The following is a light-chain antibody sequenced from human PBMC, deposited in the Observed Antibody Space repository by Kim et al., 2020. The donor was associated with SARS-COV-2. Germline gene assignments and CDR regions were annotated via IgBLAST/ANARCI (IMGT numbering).Light chain of an antibody. CDR1: SSDVGGYNY. Sequence: QSALTQPRSVSGSPGQSVTISYTGTSSDVGGYNYVSWYQQHPGKAPKLMMYDVSKRPSGVPDRFSGSKSGNTASLTISGLQAEDEADYYCCSYAGSYTHVVFGRGTQLTVL. J-gene: IGLJ2*01. V-gene: IGLV2-11*01. CDR2: DVS. CDR3: CSYAGSYTHVV.